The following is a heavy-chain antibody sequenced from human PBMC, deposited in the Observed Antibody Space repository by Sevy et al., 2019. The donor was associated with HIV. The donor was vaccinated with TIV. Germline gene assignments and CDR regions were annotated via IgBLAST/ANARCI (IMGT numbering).Heavy chain of an antibody. J-gene: IGHJ5*02. D-gene: IGHD3-3*01. CDR2: ISGSGGYT. V-gene: IGHV3-23*01. CDR1: GSTFSSYV. CDR3: AKETASGYLP. Sequence: GGSLRLSCVASGSTFSSYVMSWVRQAPGKGLEWVSTISGSGGYTYYGDSVKGRFTISRDNSKNTVDLLIISLRAEDTAVYYCAKETASGYLPWGQGTLVTVSS.